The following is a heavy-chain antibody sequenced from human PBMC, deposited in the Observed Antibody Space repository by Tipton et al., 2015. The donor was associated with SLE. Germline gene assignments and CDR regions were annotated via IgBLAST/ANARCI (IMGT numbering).Heavy chain of an antibody. Sequence: SLRLSCKASGLTFSSYAVHWVRQAPGKGLEWVAGISSDGSHKYYADSVKGRFTVSRDNSKNTVYLHVSSLGAEDTAVYYCARQEYSSSFYYYGMDVWGQGTTVTVSS. CDR3: ARQEYSSSFYYYGMDV. CDR2: ISSDGSHK. D-gene: IGHD6-6*01. CDR1: GLTFSSYA. V-gene: IGHV3-30*04. J-gene: IGHJ6*02.